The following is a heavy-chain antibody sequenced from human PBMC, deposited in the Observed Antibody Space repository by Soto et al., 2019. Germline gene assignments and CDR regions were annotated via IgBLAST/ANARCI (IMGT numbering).Heavy chain of an antibody. CDR2: IWYDGSNK. D-gene: IGHD3-10*01. V-gene: IGHV3-33*01. Sequence: PGGSLRLSCAASGFTFSSYGMHWVRQAPGKGLEWVAVIWYDGSNKYYADSVKGRFTISRDNSKNTLYLQMNSLRAEDTAVYYCARDPSTVMVRGAFDYWGQGTLVTV. CDR1: GFTFSSYG. J-gene: IGHJ4*02. CDR3: ARDPSTVMVRGAFDY.